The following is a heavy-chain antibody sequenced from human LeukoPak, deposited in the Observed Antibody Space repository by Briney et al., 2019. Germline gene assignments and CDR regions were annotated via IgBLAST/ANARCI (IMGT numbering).Heavy chain of an antibody. CDR1: GYTFTSYY. J-gene: IGHJ6*03. Sequence: ASVKVSCKASGYTFTSYYMHWVRQAPGQGLEWMGIINPSGGSTSYAQKFQGRVTMTRDTSTSTVYMELSSLRSEDTAVYYCAREKAGRPRPTDYYYYYMDVWGKGTTVTVSS. D-gene: IGHD6-6*01. CDR2: INPSGGST. CDR3: AREKAGRPRPTDYYYYYMDV. V-gene: IGHV1-46*01.